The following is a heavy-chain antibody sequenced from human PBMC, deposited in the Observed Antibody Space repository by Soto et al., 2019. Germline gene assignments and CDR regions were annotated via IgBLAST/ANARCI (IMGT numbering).Heavy chain of an antibody. CDR1: GDSVSSNSAT. CDR3: ARDPVTAADYFDY. V-gene: IGHV6-1*01. CDR2: TYYRSKWYY. J-gene: IGHJ4*02. Sequence: SXTLSLTCVISGDSVSSNSATWNLIRQSASRGLEWLGRTYYRSKWYYDYAVSVKSRITINPDTSKNQFSLQLNSATPEDTAVYYCARDPVTAADYFDYWGPGTLVTVSS. D-gene: IGHD6-13*01.